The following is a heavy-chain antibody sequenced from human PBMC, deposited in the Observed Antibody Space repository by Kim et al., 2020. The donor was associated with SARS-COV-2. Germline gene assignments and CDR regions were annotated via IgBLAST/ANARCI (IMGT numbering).Heavy chain of an antibody. D-gene: IGHD3-10*01. CDR2: IRSKAYGGTT. J-gene: IGHJ6*02. Sequence: GGSLRLSCTASGFTFGDYAMSWFRQAPGKGLEWVGFIRSKAYGGTTEYAASVKGRFTISRDDSKSIAYLQMNSLKTEDTAVYYCTRDRTAPALWFGVLFGMDVWGQGTTVTVSS. CDR3: TRDRTAPALWFGVLFGMDV. CDR1: GFTFGDYA. V-gene: IGHV3-49*03.